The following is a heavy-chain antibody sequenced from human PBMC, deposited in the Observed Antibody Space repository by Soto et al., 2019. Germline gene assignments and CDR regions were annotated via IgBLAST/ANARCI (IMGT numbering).Heavy chain of an antibody. J-gene: IGHJ5*02. Sequence: APVKVSWKASGYTFTSYYMHWVRQAPGQGLEWMGIINPSGGSTSYAQKFQGRVTMSRDTSTSTVYMELSSLRSEDTAVYYCARNGYSYGHGWFDPWGQGTLVTVSS. CDR2: INPSGGST. CDR1: GYTFTSYY. D-gene: IGHD5-18*01. CDR3: ARNGYSYGHGWFDP. V-gene: IGHV1-46*01.